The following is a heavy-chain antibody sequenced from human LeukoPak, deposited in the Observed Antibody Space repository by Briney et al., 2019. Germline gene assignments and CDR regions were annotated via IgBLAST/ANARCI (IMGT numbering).Heavy chain of an antibody. V-gene: IGHV4-34*01. CDR1: GGSFSGYY. CDR3: ARGLKEQLVPRDWFDP. Sequence: SETLSLTCAVYGGSFSGYYWSWIRQPPGKGLEWIGEINHSGNANYNPSLKSRVTISVDTSKKQFSLKLSSVTAADTAVYYCARGLKEQLVPRDWFDPRGQGTLVTVSS. D-gene: IGHD6-13*01. CDR2: INHSGNA. J-gene: IGHJ5*02.